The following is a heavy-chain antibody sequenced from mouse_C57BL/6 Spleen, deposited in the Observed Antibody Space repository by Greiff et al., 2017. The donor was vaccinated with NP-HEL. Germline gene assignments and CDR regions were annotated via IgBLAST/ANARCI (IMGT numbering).Heavy chain of an antibody. CDR2: INPGSGGT. Sequence: QVQLQQSGAELVRPGTSVKVSCKASGYAFTNYLIEWVKQRPGQGLEWIGVINPGSGGTNYNEKFKGKATLTADKSSSTAYMQLSSLTSEDSAVYFCASRGGNYDWYFDVWGTGTTVTVSS. CDR3: ASRGGNYDWYFDV. V-gene: IGHV1-54*01. CDR1: GYAFTNYL. D-gene: IGHD2-1*01. J-gene: IGHJ1*03.